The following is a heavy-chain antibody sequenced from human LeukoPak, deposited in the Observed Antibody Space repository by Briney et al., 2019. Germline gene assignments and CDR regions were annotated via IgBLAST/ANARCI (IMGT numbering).Heavy chain of an antibody. CDR3: GRQYCSSSSWYVMPLQVLWFGELFYDFDI. V-gene: IGHV4-38-2*02. Sequence: TLSLICTVSGGSISTGYYLGWIRQPPGKGLEWMGSSYHSECTYYNPSLNHRLTISVDASTNHFSLTLSSVTAADTAVYYCGRQYCSSSSWYVMPLQVLWFGELFYDFDIWGQGTMGTVSS. D-gene: IGHD2-2*01. CDR2: SYHSECT. J-gene: IGHJ3*02. CDR1: GGSISTGYY.